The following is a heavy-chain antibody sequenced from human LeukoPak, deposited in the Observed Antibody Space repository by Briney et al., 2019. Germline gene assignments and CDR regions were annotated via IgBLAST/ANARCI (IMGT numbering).Heavy chain of an antibody. CDR1: GFIFSSYA. D-gene: IGHD5-18*01. J-gene: IGHJ4*02. V-gene: IGHV3-23*01. Sequence: GGSLRLSCAASGFIFSSYAMSWVRQAPGKGLEWVSRISESDGTTHYADSVQGRFTISRDNSENTLYLQMNSLRAEDTAVYYCAEGTMVTPFDYWGQGTLVTVSS. CDR2: ISESDGTT. CDR3: AEGTMVTPFDY.